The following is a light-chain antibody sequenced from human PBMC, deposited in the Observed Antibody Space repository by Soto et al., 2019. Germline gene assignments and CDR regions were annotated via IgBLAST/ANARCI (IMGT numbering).Light chain of an antibody. CDR3: QQYDTSPWT. V-gene: IGKV3-20*01. J-gene: IGKJ1*01. CDR2: GAS. CDR1: QSVSSD. Sequence: ETVMTQSPATLSVSPGERATLSCRASQSVSSDVAWYQQKPGQAPRLLIYGASSRATGIPDRFSGSGSGTDFTLTISRLEPEDFAVYHCQQYDTSPWTFGQGTKVDI.